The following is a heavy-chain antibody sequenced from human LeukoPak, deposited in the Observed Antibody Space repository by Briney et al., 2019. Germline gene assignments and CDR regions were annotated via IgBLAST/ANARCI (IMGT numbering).Heavy chain of an antibody. CDR1: GDSVSNVSYY. J-gene: IGHJ6*03. CDR2: VYYSGST. CDR3: ASVVRGGTFYYYMDV. V-gene: IGHV4-39*01. Sequence: PSQTLSLTCTVSGDSVSNVSYYWAWIRQPPGKGLEWIANVYYSGSTYYNPSLKSRVAISVDTSKNQFSLTLSSVTAADTGVYFCASVVRGGTFYYYMDVWGRGTSVTVSS. D-gene: IGHD3-10*01.